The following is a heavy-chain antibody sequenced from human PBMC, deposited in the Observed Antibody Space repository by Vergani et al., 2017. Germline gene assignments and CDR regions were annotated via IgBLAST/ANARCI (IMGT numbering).Heavy chain of an antibody. Sequence: EVQLVQSGAEVKKPGESLTISCKGSGYSFTSYWIGWVRQMPGKGLEWMGIIYPGDSDTRYSPSFQGQVTISADKSISTAYLQWSSLKASDTAMYYCARGLYCSGGSCYRTVGWFDPWGQGTLVTVSS. V-gene: IGHV5-51*03. J-gene: IGHJ5*02. CDR2: IYPGDSDT. D-gene: IGHD2-15*01. CDR3: ARGLYCSGGSCYRTVGWFDP. CDR1: GYSFTSYW.